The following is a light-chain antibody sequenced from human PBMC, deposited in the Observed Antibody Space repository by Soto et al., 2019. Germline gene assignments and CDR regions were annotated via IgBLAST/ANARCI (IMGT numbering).Light chain of an antibody. J-gene: IGKJ5*01. CDR2: ESS. Sequence: DVQMTQSPSSLSASVGDRVTITCRASQNIVTYLNWYQQKPGKAPKLLIYESSNLQSVVSSRFSGSGSETDFTLTISSLQPEDSATYFCQETYSIPITFGHGTRLEIK. V-gene: IGKV1-39*01. CDR3: QETYSIPIT. CDR1: QNIVTY.